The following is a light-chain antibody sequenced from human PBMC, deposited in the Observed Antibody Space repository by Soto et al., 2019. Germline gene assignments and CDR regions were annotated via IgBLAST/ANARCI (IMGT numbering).Light chain of an antibody. V-gene: IGKV3-11*01. CDR1: QSVSSY. CDR2: EAS. Sequence: EIVLTQSPATLSLSPGERATLSCRASQSVSSYLAWYQQKPGQAPRLLIYEASNRATGIPAMFSGSGSGTDFTLTISSLEPEDFAVYYWQQRSNWPPLTFGGGTKVEIK. J-gene: IGKJ4*01. CDR3: QQRSNWPPLT.